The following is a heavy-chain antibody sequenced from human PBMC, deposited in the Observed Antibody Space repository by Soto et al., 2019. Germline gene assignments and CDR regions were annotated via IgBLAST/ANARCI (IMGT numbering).Heavy chain of an antibody. Sequence: QVQLVQSGAEVKKPGASVKVSCKTSGYTFKNYYIHWVRQAPGQGLEWMGVINPGDATTDYVQKFQGRVTVTRDTSTSTVYMELRSLTSEDTAVYYCVRARAAAGAAESYWGQGTLVTVSS. D-gene: IGHD6-13*01. CDR3: VRARAAAGAAESY. CDR2: INPGDATT. J-gene: IGHJ4*02. CDR1: GYTFKNYY. V-gene: IGHV1-46*02.